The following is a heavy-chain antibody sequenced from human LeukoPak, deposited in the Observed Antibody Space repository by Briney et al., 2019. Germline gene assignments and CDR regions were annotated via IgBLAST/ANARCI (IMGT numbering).Heavy chain of an antibody. V-gene: IGHV4-39*07. J-gene: IGHJ4*02. D-gene: IGHD3-3*01. CDR2: IYHSGST. CDR1: GGSISSSSYY. CDR3: ARSYDFWSGYAPY. Sequence: SETLSLTCTVSGGSISSSSYYWGWIRQPPGKGLEWIGSIYHSGSTYYNPSLKSRVTISVDRSKNQFSLKLSSVTAADTAVYYCARSYDFWSGYAPYWGQGTLVTVSS.